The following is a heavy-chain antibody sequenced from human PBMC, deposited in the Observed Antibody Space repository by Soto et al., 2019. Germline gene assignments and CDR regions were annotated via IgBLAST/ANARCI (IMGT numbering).Heavy chain of an antibody. J-gene: IGHJ4*02. CDR3: AKDGDFWSGYYPHYYFDY. CDR1: GSTFSSYA. Sequence: EVQLLESGGGLVQPGGSLRLSCAASGSTFSSYAMSWVRQAPGKGLEWVSAISGSGGSTYYADSVKGRFTISRDNSKNTLYLQMNSLRAEDTAVYYCAKDGDFWSGYYPHYYFDYWGQGTLVTVSS. D-gene: IGHD3-3*01. CDR2: ISGSGGST. V-gene: IGHV3-23*01.